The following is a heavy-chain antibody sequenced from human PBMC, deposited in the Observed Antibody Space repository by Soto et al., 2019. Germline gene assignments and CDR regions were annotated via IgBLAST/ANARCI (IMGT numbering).Heavy chain of an antibody. Sequence: GGSLRLSCAASGFTFSDYYMSWIRQAPGKGLEWVSYISSSGSTIYYADSVKGRFTISRDNAKNSLYLQMNSLRAEDTAVYYCARVTLCFWSVYSDYNWFVSWCQGTLVSVFS. V-gene: IGHV3-11*01. J-gene: IGHJ5*01. CDR3: ARVTLCFWSVYSDYNWFVS. CDR2: ISSSGSTI. CDR1: GFTFSDYY. D-gene: IGHD3-3*01.